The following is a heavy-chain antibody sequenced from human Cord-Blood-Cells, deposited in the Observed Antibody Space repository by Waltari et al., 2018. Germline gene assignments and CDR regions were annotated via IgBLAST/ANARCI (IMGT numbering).Heavy chain of an antibody. CDR1: GFTFSNAW. CDR2: IKRKTDGGTT. CDR3: TTDRYYYGMDV. J-gene: IGHJ6*02. V-gene: IGHV3-15*01. Sequence: EVQLVESGGGLVKPGGSLRLSCAASGFTFSNAWMSWVRQAPGKGLEWVGRIKRKTDGGTTDYAAPVKGRFTISRDDSKNTLYLQMNSLKTEDTAVYYCTTDRYYYGMDVWGQGTTVTVSS.